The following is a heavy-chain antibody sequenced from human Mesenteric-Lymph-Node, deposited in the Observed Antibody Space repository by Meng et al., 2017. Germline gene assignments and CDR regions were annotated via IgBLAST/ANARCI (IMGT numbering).Heavy chain of an antibody. CDR2: INHSGAT. CDR3: ARGRRFGDFFGLDY. CDR1: GGSFSDYY. Sequence: QLWLRQGATGLFKPSEDLAFACAVYGGSFSDYYWSWVLQPPGTGLEWIGEINHSGATTYSPSLKSRVIMSVDTSKNQFSLKVTSVTAADTALYFCARGRRFGDFFGLDYWGRGILVTVSS. D-gene: IGHD3-10*01. V-gene: IGHV4-34*01. J-gene: IGHJ4*02.